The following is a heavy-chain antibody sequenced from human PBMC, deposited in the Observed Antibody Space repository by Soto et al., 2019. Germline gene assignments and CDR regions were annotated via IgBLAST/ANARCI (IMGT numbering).Heavy chain of an antibody. CDR2: ISYDGSNK. CDR3: ARDKSPDVLRFLEWSPRYYGMDV. CDR1: GFTFSSYA. V-gene: IGHV3-30-3*01. Sequence: QVQLVESGGGVVQPGRSLRLSCAASGFTFSSYAMHWVRQAPGKGLEWVAVISYDGSNKYYADSVKGRFTISRDNSKNPLYLQMNSLRAEDTAVYYCARDKSPDVLRFLEWSPRYYGMDVWGQGTTVTVSS. J-gene: IGHJ6*02. D-gene: IGHD3-3*01.